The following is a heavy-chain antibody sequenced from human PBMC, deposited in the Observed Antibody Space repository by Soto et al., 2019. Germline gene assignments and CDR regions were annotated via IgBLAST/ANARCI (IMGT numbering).Heavy chain of an antibody. V-gene: IGHV3-30-3*01. J-gene: IGHJ4*02. CDR2: ISYDGSNK. Sequence: PGGSLRLSCAASGFTFSSYAMHWVRQAPGKGLEWVAVISYDGSNKYYADSVKGRFTIFRDNSKNTLYLQMNSLRAEDTAVYYCARDQGRTIFGPFPAAGFDYWGQGTLVTVSS. D-gene: IGHD3-3*01. CDR3: ARDQGRTIFGPFPAAGFDY. CDR1: GFTFSSYA.